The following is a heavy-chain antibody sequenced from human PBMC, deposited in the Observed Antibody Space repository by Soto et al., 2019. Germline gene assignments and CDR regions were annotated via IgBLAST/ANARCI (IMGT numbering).Heavy chain of an antibody. CDR2: ISYDGSNK. CDR1: GFTFSSYG. Sequence: VGSLRLSCAASGFTFSSYGMHWVRQAPGKGLEWVAVISYDGSNKYYADSVKGRFTISRDNSKNTLYLQMNSLRAEDTAVYYCAKDRWFDPWGQGTLVTVSS. J-gene: IGHJ5*02. CDR3: AKDRWFDP. V-gene: IGHV3-30*18.